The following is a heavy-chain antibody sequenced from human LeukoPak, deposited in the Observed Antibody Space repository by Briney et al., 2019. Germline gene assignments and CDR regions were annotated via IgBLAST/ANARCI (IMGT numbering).Heavy chain of an antibody. CDR3: AKEIVFLFGDP. J-gene: IGHJ5*02. CDR2: IVSDGYKA. V-gene: IGHV3-23*01. CDR1: GSTFSSYA. Sequence: GGSLRLSCAASGSTFSSYAMSWVRQAPGKGLEWVATIVSDGYKAYYADSVKGRFAISRDNSQNTVHLQMNSLRAEDTATYYCAKEIVFLFGDPWGQGALVTVSS. D-gene: IGHD2/OR15-2a*01.